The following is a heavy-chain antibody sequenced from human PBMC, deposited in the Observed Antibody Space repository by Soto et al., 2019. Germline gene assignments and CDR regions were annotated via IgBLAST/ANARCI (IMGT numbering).Heavy chain of an antibody. CDR3: ARHVRDTYYYGMDV. CDR1: GGSISSSRSY. CDR2: ISYSGDT. J-gene: IGHJ6*02. V-gene: IGHV4-39*01. Sequence: SETLSLTCTVSGGSISSSRSYWGWIRQPPGKGLELIGTISYSGDTYHNPSLKSRVTISADTSKNQLSLRLSSATVADTALYYCARHVRDTYYYGMDVWGQGTTVTVSS.